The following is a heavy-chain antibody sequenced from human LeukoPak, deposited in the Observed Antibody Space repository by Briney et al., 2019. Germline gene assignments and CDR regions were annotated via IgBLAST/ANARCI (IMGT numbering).Heavy chain of an antibody. Sequence: SETLSLTCTVSGGSISSGSYYWSWIRQPPGKGLEWIGRIYTSGSTNYNPPLKSRVTISVDTSKNQFSLKLSSVTAADTAVYYCARDGEDIVVVPAAIWGQGTLVTVSS. D-gene: IGHD2-2*01. J-gene: IGHJ4*02. CDR1: GGSISSGSYY. CDR2: IYTSGST. V-gene: IGHV4-61*02. CDR3: ARDGEDIVVVPAAI.